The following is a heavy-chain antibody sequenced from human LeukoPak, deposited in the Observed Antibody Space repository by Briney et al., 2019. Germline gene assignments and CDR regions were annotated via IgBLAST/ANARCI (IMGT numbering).Heavy chain of an antibody. D-gene: IGHD3-10*01. J-gene: IGHJ4*02. CDR1: GGSFSGYY. CDR2: INHSGST. CDR3: ARGALYGSGSYSPGPASPPRGRYFDY. Sequence: SETLSLTCAVYGGSFSGYYWSWIRQPPGKGLEWIGEINHSGSTNYNPSLKSRVTISVDTSKNQFSLMLSSVTAADTAVYYCARGALYGSGSYSPGPASPPRGRYFDYWGQGTLVTVSS. V-gene: IGHV4-34*01.